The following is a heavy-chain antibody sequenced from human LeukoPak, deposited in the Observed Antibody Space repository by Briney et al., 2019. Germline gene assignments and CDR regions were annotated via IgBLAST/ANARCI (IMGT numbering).Heavy chain of an antibody. J-gene: IGHJ4*02. D-gene: IGHD3-22*01. Sequence: GGFLRLSCAASGFTFSSYSMTWVRQAPGKGLEWVSSFTSRSRSIYYADSVKGRFTISRDNAKNSLYLQMNSLRAEDTAVYYCARDTYTYYYDSSGSLLDYWGQGTLVTVSS. CDR1: GFTFSSYS. V-gene: IGHV3-48*01. CDR2: FTSRSRSI. CDR3: ARDTYTYYYDSSGSLLDY.